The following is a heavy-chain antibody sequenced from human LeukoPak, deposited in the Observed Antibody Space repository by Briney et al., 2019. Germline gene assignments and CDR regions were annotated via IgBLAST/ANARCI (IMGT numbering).Heavy chain of an antibody. V-gene: IGHV3-53*01. D-gene: IGHD1-26*01. Sequence: PGGSLRLSCAASGFTVSSNYMSWVRQAPGKGLEWVSVIYSGGSTYYADSVKGRFTISRDNSKNTLYLQMNSLRAEDTAVYYCAKGDPYSGSYYADYWGQGTLVTVSS. CDR2: IYSGGST. CDR3: AKGDPYSGSYYADY. CDR1: GFTVSSNY. J-gene: IGHJ4*02.